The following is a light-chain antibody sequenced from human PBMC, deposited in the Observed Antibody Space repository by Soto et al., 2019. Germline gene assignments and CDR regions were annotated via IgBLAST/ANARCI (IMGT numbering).Light chain of an antibody. CDR1: ISDVGRYNL. Sequence: QSALTQPASVSGSPGQAITISCTGTISDVGRYNLVSWYQQHPDKAPKLIIYEDIERPSGVSHRFSGSTSGNTASLTIAGLQTEDEAQYFCCSYAGGASVVFGGGTKVTVL. CDR2: EDI. V-gene: IGLV2-23*01. J-gene: IGLJ2*01. CDR3: CSYAGGASVV.